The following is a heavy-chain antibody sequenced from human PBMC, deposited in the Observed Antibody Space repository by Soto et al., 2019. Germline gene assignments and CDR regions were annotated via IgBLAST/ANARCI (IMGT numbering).Heavy chain of an antibody. V-gene: IGHV3-48*02. Sequence: EVQLVESGGGLVQPGGSLRLSCAASGFTYSSYNMNWVRQAPGKGLECVSYISSTSRTIYYADSVKGRFTISRDNAKNSLYLQMNSLRDEDTAVYYCARDGYNYYGMDVGGQGTTVTVSS. CDR2: ISSTSRTI. CDR3: ARDGYNYYGMDV. CDR1: GFTYSSYN. J-gene: IGHJ6*02.